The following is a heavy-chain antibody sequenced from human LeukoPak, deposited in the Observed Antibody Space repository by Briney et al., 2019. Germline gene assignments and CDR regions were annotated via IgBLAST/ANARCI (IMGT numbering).Heavy chain of an antibody. J-gene: IGHJ5*02. V-gene: IGHV1-2*02. CDR3: ARGDCSGGSCYGNWFDP. Sequence: ASVKVSCKASGYTFTGYYMHWVRQAPGQGLAWMGWINPNSGGTNYAQKFQGRVTMTRDTSISTAYMELSRLRSDDTAVYYCARGDCSGGSCYGNWFDPWGQGTLVTVSS. CDR1: GYTFTGYY. CDR2: INPNSGGT. D-gene: IGHD2-15*01.